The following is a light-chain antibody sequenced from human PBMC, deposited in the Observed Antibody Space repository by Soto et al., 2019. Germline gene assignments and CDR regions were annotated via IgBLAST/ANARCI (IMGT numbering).Light chain of an antibody. Sequence: IGMSQSPVTVSVSPGERATLSCRASQSVSSDLAWYQQKPGQAPRLLIYGASTRATGIPDRFSGSGSGTDFTLTISRLEPEDFAVYYCQQYGSSGTFGQGTKVDIK. J-gene: IGKJ1*01. CDR1: QSVSSD. CDR3: QQYGSSGT. V-gene: IGKV3-20*01. CDR2: GAS.